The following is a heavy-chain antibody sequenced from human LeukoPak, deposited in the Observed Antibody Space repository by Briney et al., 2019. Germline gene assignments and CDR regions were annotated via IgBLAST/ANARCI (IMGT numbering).Heavy chain of an antibody. CDR3: TTRGYCSSTSCFLDY. CDR1: GFTVSNSW. Sequence: GGSLRLSCAASGFTVSNSWMSGVRQAPGKGLEWVCRIKSKTDGGTTDYAAHVKGRFTISRDDSKNTLYLQMNSLKTEDTAVYYCTTRGYCSSTSCFLDYWGQGTLVTVSS. V-gene: IGHV3-15*01. D-gene: IGHD2-2*01. J-gene: IGHJ4*02. CDR2: IKSKTDGGTT.